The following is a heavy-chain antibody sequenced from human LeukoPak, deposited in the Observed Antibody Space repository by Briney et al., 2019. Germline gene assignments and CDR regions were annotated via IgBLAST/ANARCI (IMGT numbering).Heavy chain of an antibody. CDR3: VRDGQGSTPLDY. CDR1: GFTFSSHW. V-gene: IGHV3-74*01. D-gene: IGHD2-15*01. J-gene: IGHJ4*02. Sequence: GGSLRLSCAASGFTFSSHWMHWVRQAPGKGLVWVSGISTDGSRPRYADSVNGRFTISRDNTKNTLYLQMNSLRAEDTAVYFCVRDGQGSTPLDYWGQGALVTVSS. CDR2: ISTDGSRP.